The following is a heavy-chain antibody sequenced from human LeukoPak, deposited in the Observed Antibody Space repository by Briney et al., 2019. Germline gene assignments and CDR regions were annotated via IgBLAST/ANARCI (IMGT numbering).Heavy chain of an antibody. D-gene: IGHD3-10*01. Sequence: GESLKISCKGSGYTFTTYWIAWVRQMPGKGLEWMGIIYPGDSDARYSPSFHGQVTISADKSISTAFLRWTSLKASDTAIYYCARGRGTGSPIGPRYFDLWGRGTLVTVSS. CDR3: ARGRGTGSPIGPRYFDL. CDR2: IYPGDSDA. J-gene: IGHJ2*01. CDR1: GYTFTTYW. V-gene: IGHV5-51*01.